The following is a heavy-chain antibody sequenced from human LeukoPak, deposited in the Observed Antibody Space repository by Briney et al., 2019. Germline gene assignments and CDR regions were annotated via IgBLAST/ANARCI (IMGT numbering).Heavy chain of an antibody. Sequence: PSETLSLTCTVSGGSISSSSYCWGWIRQPPGKGLEWIGSIYYSGSTYYNPSLKSRVTISVDTSKNQFSLKLSSVTAADTAVYYCARVIYSYGYIFYYYYYMDVWGKGTTVTVSS. J-gene: IGHJ6*03. V-gene: IGHV4-39*01. D-gene: IGHD5-18*01. CDR1: GGSISSSSYC. CDR3: ARVIYSYGYIFYYYYYMDV. CDR2: IYYSGST.